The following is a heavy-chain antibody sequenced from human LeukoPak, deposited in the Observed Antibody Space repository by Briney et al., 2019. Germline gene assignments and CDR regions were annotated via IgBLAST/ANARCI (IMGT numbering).Heavy chain of an antibody. D-gene: IGHD2-15*01. Sequence: ASVKVSCKASGYTFTGYYMHWVRQAPGQGLEWMGWINPNSGGTNYAQKFQGWVTMTRDTSISTAYMELSRLRSDGTAVYYCATVKVGSCYCIDYWGQGTLVTVSS. CDR2: INPNSGGT. CDR3: ATVKVGSCYCIDY. J-gene: IGHJ4*02. CDR1: GYTFTGYY. V-gene: IGHV1-2*04.